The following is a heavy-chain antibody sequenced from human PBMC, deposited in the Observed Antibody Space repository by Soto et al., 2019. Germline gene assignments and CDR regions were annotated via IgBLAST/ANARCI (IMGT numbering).Heavy chain of an antibody. CDR3: AKVSRPSRISTPDFDY. Sequence: QEQLVESGGGVVQPGTSLRLSCAASGFTLSSYSIHWVRQAPGKGLDWVAVISYDGNTQFYGDSVKGRFIVSRDNSRNTLYLQLNNLQAEDTAVYYCAKVSRPSRISTPDFDYWGQGTLVTVSS. V-gene: IGHV3-30-3*01. CDR2: ISYDGNTQ. CDR1: GFTLSSYS. J-gene: IGHJ4*02.